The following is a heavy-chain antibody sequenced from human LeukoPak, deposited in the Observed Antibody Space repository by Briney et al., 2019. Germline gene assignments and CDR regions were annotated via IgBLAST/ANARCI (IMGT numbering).Heavy chain of an antibody. CDR3: ARIFSVGYYFDY. V-gene: IGHV4-4*07. Sequence: SETLSLTCTVSGGSISSYYWSWIRQPAGKGLEWIGRIYSSGSSNYNASLKSRVTMSVDTSKNQFSLKLSSVTAADTAVYYCARIFSVGYYFDYWGQGTLVTVSS. CDR2: IYSSGSS. CDR1: GGSISSYY. J-gene: IGHJ4*02. D-gene: IGHD3-3*01.